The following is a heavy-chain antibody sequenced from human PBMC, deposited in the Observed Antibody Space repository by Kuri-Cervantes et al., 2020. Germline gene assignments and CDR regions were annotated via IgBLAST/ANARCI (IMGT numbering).Heavy chain of an antibody. V-gene: IGHV3-30-3*01. D-gene: IGHD6-19*01. CDR3: ARANAGSSGWYRLKFEYYFDY. CDR1: GFTFSSYA. Sequence: GESLKISCAASGFTFSSYAMHWVRQAPGKGLEWVAVISYDGSNKYYADSVKGRFTISRDNSKNTLYLQMNSLRAEDTAVYYCARANAGSSGWYRLKFEYYFDYWGQGTLVTVSS. J-gene: IGHJ4*02. CDR2: ISYDGSNK.